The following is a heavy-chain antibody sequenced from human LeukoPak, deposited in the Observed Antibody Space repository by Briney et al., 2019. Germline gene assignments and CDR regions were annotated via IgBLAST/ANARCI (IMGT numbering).Heavy chain of an antibody. V-gene: IGHV4-39*07. Sequence: KSSETLSLTCTVSGGSISTSNYYWGWVRQPPGKGLEWIGNIFYSGSTYYSPSLKSRVTISLDTSRNQFSLKLSSVTAADTAVYYCASSSATNPNWFDPWGQGTLVTVSS. CDR2: IFYSGST. J-gene: IGHJ5*02. CDR1: GGSISTSNYY. CDR3: ASSSATNPNWFDP. D-gene: IGHD5-12*01.